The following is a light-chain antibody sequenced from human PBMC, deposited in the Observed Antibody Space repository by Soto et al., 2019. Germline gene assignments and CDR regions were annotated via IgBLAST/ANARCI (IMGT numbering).Light chain of an antibody. CDR1: ALPKQY. CDR2: KDS. J-gene: IGLJ1*01. CDR3: QSADSSGTYV. Sequence: SYELTQPPSVSVSPGQTARITCPGDALPKQYAYWYQQKPGQAPVLVIYKDSERPSGIPERFSGSSSGTTVTLTISGVQAEDEADYYCQSADSSGTYVFGPGTKLTVL. V-gene: IGLV3-25*03.